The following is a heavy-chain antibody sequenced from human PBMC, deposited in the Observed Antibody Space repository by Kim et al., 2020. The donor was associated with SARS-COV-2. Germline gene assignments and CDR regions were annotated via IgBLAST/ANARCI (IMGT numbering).Heavy chain of an antibody. V-gene: IGHV4-59*01. CDR2: IYYSGST. CDR1: GGSISSYY. J-gene: IGHJ6*02. D-gene: IGHD2-2*01. CDR3: ARGGGYQVLFDYYYYGMDV. Sequence: SETLSLTCTVSGGSISSYYWSWIRQPPGKGLEWIGHIYYSGSTNYNHSLKSRVTISVDTSKNQFSLKVSSVTAADTAVYYCARGGGYQVLFDYYYYGMDVWGQGTTVTVSS.